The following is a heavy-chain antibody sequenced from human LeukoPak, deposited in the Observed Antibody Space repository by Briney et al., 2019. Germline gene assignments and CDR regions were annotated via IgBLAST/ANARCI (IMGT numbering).Heavy chain of an antibody. CDR1: GFTFSTYS. V-gene: IGHV3-48*01. CDR2: ISSSSSTI. CDR3: ARGSTYYDSSGQVPFDY. J-gene: IGHJ4*02. D-gene: IGHD3-22*01. Sequence: GGSLRLSCAASGFTFSTYSMNWVRQAPGKGLEWVSYISSSSSTIYYADSVKGRFTISRDNAKNSLYLQMNSLRAEDTAVYYCARGSTYYDSSGQVPFDYWGQGTLVTVSS.